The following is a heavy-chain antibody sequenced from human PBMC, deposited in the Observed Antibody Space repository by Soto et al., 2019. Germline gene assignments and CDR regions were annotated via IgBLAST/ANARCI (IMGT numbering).Heavy chain of an antibody. CDR2: IYYNGNT. D-gene: IGHD2-15*01. CDR1: GGSISGGGYY. J-gene: IGHJ5*02. V-gene: IGHV4-31*03. CDR3: ARCSLVVIPVPGFDP. Sequence: PSETLSLTCTVSGGSISGGGYYWSWICQHPGRGLEWIGYIYYNGNTYYNPSLKSRVTVSVDTSKNQFSLNVRSVTAADTAVYYCARCSLVVIPVPGFDPWGQGTLVTVSS.